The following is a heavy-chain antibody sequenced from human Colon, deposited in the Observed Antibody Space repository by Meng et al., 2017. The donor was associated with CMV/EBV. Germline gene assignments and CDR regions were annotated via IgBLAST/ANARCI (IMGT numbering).Heavy chain of an antibody. J-gene: IGHJ4*02. D-gene: IGHD1-7*01. CDR2: ISTSIGN. Sequence: GESLKISCKASGYTVSSYGISWVRQAPGQGLEWMGCISTSIGNQYAQKFQGRVIMTTDSPTNTAYLEVMGLTFEDTAVYYCVRGAWNSRGCFDHWGQGALVTVSS. CDR3: VRGAWNSRGCFDH. V-gene: IGHV1-18*01. CDR1: GYTVSSYG.